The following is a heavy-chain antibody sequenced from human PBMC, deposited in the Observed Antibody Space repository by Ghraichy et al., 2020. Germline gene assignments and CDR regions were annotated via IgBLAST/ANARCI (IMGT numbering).Heavy chain of an antibody. Sequence: ASVKVSCKASGYTFTSYAMHWVRQAPGQRLEWMGWINAGNGNTKYSQKFQGRVTITRDTSASTAYMELSSLRSEDTAVYYCARGPQLEVSYKNYYYYYGMDVWGQGTTVTVSS. V-gene: IGHV1-3*01. CDR1: GYTFTSYA. CDR2: INAGNGNT. D-gene: IGHD1-1*01. J-gene: IGHJ6*02. CDR3: ARGPQLEVSYKNYYYYYGMDV.